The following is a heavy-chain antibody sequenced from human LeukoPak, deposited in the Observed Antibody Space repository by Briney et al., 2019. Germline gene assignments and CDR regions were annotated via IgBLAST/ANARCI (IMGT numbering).Heavy chain of an antibody. D-gene: IGHD2-15*01. Sequence: SETLSLTCTVSGGSISSSSYYWGWIRQPPGKGLEWIGSIYYSATTNYNPSLKSRVTISVDTSKNQFSLKLSSVTAADTAVYYCARVKLSDVVVVAATPASYYMDVWGKGTTVTVSS. V-gene: IGHV4-39*07. CDR2: IYYSATT. CDR3: ARVKLSDVVVVAATPASYYMDV. CDR1: GGSISSSSYY. J-gene: IGHJ6*03.